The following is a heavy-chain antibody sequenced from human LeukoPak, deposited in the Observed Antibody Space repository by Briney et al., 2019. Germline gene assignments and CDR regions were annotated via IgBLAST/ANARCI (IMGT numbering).Heavy chain of an antibody. CDR1: GGSISSYY. Sequence: SETLSLTCTVSGGSISSYYWSWIRQPPGKGLEWIGSIYYSGSTYYNPSLKSRVTISVDTSKNQFSLKLSSVTAADTAVYYCASRGIVGAKFFDYWGQGTLVTVSS. V-gene: IGHV4-59*05. D-gene: IGHD1-26*01. J-gene: IGHJ4*02. CDR3: ASRGIVGAKFFDY. CDR2: IYYSGST.